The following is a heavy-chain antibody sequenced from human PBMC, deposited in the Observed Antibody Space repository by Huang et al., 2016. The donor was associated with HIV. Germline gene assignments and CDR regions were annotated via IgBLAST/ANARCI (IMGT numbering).Heavy chain of an antibody. CDR1: GYTFTNYD. V-gene: IGHV1-8*01. J-gene: IGHJ6*02. Sequence: QVRLVQSGAEVKKPGASVKVSCKTSGYTFTNYDSNWVRQANRQGLEYMGWVNPNRGVADYAQKFQGRVIMARDTATSTGYMELSSLRSDDTAIYYCARGYDYNYGIDVWGQGTTVSVSS. CDR2: VNPNRGVA. CDR3: ARGYDYNYGIDV.